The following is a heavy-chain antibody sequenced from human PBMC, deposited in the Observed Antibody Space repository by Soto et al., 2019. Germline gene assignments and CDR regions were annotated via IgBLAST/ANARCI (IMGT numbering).Heavy chain of an antibody. CDR3: ARDSGAGESDY. CDR2: ISAYNGNT. Sequence: ASVKVSCKASGYTFTSHGISWVRQAPGQGLEWMGWISAYNGNTYYAQKLQGRVTMTTDTSTSTAYMELRSLRSGDTAVYYCARDSGAGESDYWGQGTLVTVSS. CDR1: GYTFTSHG. D-gene: IGHD4-17*01. V-gene: IGHV1-18*01. J-gene: IGHJ4*02.